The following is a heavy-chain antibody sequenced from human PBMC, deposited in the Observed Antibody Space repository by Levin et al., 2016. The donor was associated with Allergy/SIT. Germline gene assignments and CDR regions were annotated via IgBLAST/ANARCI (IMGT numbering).Heavy chain of an antibody. Sequence: ASVKVSCKASGYTFTSYGVSWVRQAPGQGLEWMGWISGYNGNTKYPQNLQGRLTITADKSTSTAYLELTSLKSEDTAVYFCAVGRGDSSGPLDATGYPMDVWGQGTTVTVTS. V-gene: IGHV1-18*01. D-gene: IGHD3-22*01. CDR1: GYTFTSYG. CDR2: ISGYNGNT. CDR3: AVGRGDSSGPLDATGYPMDV. J-gene: IGHJ6*02.